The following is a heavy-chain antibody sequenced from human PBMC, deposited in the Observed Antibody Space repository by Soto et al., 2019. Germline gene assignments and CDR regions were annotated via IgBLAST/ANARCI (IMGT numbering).Heavy chain of an antibody. Sequence: SDTLSLTCSFSGGTINSGDYFWSLIRQPPGKGLEWIGYIYYSGSTYYNPSLKSRVTISVDTSKNQFSLKLSSVTAADTAVYYCARDDRHRSSWYNWFDPCGQGNLVTV. D-gene: IGHD6-13*01. CDR2: IYYSGST. CDR3: ARDDRHRSSWYNWFDP. J-gene: IGHJ5*02. CDR1: GGTINSGDYF. V-gene: IGHV4-30-4*02.